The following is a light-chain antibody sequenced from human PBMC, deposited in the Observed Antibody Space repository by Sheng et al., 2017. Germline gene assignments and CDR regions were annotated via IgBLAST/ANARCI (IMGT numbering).Light chain of an antibody. J-gene: IGLJ2*01. CDR2: DVS. CDR1: SSDVGGYNY. V-gene: IGLV2-14*01. Sequence: QSALTQPASVSGSPGQSITISCTGTSSDVGGYNYVSWYQQHAGKAPKVMIYDVSNRPSGVSNGFSGSKSGNTASLTISGLQAEDEADYYCSSYTSTSTVVFGGGTKLTVL. CDR3: SSYTSTSTVV.